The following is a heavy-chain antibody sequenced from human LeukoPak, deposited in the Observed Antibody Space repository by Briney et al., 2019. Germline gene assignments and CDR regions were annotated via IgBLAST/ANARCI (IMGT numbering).Heavy chain of an antibody. Sequence: ASVKVSCKASEYTFTGYYMHWVRQAPGQGLAWMGWINPNSGGTNYAQKFQGRVTMTRDTSISTAYMELSRLRSDDTAVYYCAREVAVAGSHFDYWGQGTLVTVSS. CDR2: INPNSGGT. CDR3: AREVAVAGSHFDY. D-gene: IGHD6-19*01. CDR1: EYTFTGYY. V-gene: IGHV1-2*02. J-gene: IGHJ4*02.